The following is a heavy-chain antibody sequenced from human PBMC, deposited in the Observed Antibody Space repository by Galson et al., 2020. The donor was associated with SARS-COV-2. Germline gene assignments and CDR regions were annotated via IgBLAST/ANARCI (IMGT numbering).Heavy chain of an antibody. CDR3: VRESVSDYTGWRWGEY. J-gene: IGHJ4*02. CDR2: ISTYKGDT. CDR1: GYTFVAYG. D-gene: IGHD1-1*01. Sequence: GESLKISCKASGYTFVAYGISWVRQAPGQGPEWMGISTYKGDTRYAQKFQGRVTMTTDTSTSTAYMELRSLGSDDTATYYCVRESVSDYTGWRWGEYWGQGTPVTVSS. V-gene: IGHV1-18*01.